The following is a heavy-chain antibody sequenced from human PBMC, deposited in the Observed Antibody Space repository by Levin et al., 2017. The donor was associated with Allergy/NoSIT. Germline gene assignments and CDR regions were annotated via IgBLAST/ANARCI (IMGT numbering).Heavy chain of an antibody. Sequence: GGSLRLSCVTSGFTFSVSGMNWVRQAPGKGLEWISFISASSRTIHYADSVKGRFSISRDNAKNSLYIQMNSLSAEDTAVYYCARDLWDTALDYWGQGTLVTVSS. J-gene: IGHJ1*01. CDR2: ISASSRTI. V-gene: IGHV3-48*01. CDR3: ARDLWDTALDY. CDR1: GFTFSVSG. D-gene: IGHD5-18*01.